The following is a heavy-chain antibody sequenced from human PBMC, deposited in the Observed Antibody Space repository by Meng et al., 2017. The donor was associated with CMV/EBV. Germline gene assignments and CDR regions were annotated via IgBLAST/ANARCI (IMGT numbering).Heavy chain of an antibody. CDR1: GFTFSSYS. D-gene: IGHD7-27*01. CDR3: ARDPAWVY. Sequence: GESLKISCAASGFTFSSYSMNWVRQAPGKGLEWVSYISSSSSTIYYADSVKGRFTISRDNAKNSLYLQMNSLRAEDTAVYYRARDPAWVYWGQGTLVTVSS. CDR2: ISSSSSTI. V-gene: IGHV3-48*04. J-gene: IGHJ4*02.